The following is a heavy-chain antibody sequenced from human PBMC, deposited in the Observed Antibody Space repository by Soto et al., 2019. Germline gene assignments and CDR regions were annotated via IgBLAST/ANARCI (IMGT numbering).Heavy chain of an antibody. Sequence: PGGSLRLSCAASGFTFSSYAMSWVGRAPGKGPERVSAISGSGGSTYYADSVKGRFTISRDNSKNTLYLQMNSLRAEDTAVYYCAKDAILSYYGSGSYYMGPWFDPWGQGTLVTVSS. V-gene: IGHV3-23*01. J-gene: IGHJ5*02. CDR2: ISGSGGST. CDR3: AKDAILSYYGSGSYYMGPWFDP. D-gene: IGHD3-10*01. CDR1: GFTFSSYA.